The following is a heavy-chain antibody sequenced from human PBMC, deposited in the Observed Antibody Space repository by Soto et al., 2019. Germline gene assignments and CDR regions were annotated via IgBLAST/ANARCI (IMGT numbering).Heavy chain of an antibody. CDR3: ARAGGYCSSTSCPFDY. CDR2: IIPIFGTA. J-gene: IGHJ4*02. V-gene: IGHV1-69*13. Sequence: SVEVSCKASGGTFSSCAISWVRQAPGQGLEWMGGIIPIFGTANYAQKFQGRVTITADESTSTAYMELSSLRSEDMAVYYCARAGGYCSSTSCPFDYWGQGTLVTVSS. CDR1: GGTFSSCA. D-gene: IGHD2-2*03.